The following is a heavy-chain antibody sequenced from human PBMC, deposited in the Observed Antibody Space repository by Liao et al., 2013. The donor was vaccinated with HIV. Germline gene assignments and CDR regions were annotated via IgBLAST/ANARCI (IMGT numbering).Heavy chain of an antibody. V-gene: IGHV4-4*07. D-gene: IGHD3-22*01. CDR3: ARDSPAPDYYDSSGYYLDAFDI. Sequence: QVQLQESGPGLVKPSETLSLTCTVSGGSISSYYWSWIRQPAGKGLEWIGRIYTSGSTNYNPSLKSRVTMSVDTSKNQFSLKLSSVTAADTAVYYCARDSPAPDYYDSSGYYLDAFDIWGQGTMVTVSS. CDR2: IYTSGST. J-gene: IGHJ3*02. CDR1: GGSISSYY.